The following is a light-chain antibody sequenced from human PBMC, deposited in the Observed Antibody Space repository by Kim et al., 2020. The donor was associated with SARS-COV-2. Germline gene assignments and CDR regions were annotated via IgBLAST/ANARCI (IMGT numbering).Light chain of an antibody. CDR2: YDS. CDR1: NIGSKS. Sequence: SYELTQPPSVSVAPGKTARITCGGNNIGSKSVHWYQQKPGQAPVLVIYYDSDRPSGIPERFSGSNSGNTATLTISRVEAGAEADYYCQGGDSCRYHCVF. J-gene: IGLJ6*01. CDR3: QGGDSCRYHCV. V-gene: IGLV3-21*04.